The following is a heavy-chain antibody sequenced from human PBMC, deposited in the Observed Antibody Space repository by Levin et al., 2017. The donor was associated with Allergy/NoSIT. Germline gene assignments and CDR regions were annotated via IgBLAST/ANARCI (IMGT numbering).Heavy chain of an antibody. CDR1: GFTFSSYS. Sequence: GGSLRLSCAASGFTFSSYSMSWIRQAPGRGLEWVSTLTNSGGRTYYADSVKGRFTISRDKSKNTLYLQMNSLRGEDTALYYCGKLGINLWGDYWGQGTLVTVAS. D-gene: IGHD7-27*01. V-gene: IGHV3-23*01. CDR3: GKLGINLWGDY. J-gene: IGHJ4*02. CDR2: LTNSGGRT.